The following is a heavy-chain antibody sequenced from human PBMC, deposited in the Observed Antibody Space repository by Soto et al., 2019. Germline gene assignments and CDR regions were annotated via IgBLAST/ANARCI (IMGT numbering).Heavy chain of an antibody. J-gene: IGHJ6*02. CDR1: GFTVNSHA. V-gene: IGHV3-23*01. CDR2: ISGSGDGT. CDR3: TKSRRGILMVYGFGGMDV. Sequence: SLRLSCAASGFTVNSHAMSWVRQAPGKGLEWVASISGSGDGTYYGDSVKGRFTISRDSSSSTLYLQMNNLRGEDTAVYFCTKSRRGILMVYGFGGMDVWGQGTTVTVSS. D-gene: IGHD2-8*01.